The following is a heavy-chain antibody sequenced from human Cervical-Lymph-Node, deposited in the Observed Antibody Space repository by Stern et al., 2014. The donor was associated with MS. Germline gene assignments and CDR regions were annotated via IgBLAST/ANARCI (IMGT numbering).Heavy chain of an antibody. CDR3: ARVDCSGTNCFYYYYGMDV. J-gene: IGHJ6*02. CDR2: ISVGTDYI. Sequence: EVQLVESGGGLVKPGGSLRLSCEASGFTFNSYSMNWVRQAPGKGLEWVSSISVGTDYIYYADSVKGRFTISRDNAKNSLFLQMNTLRAEDTGVYYCARVDCSGTNCFYYYYGMDVWGQGTTVTVSS. D-gene: IGHD2-2*01. V-gene: IGHV3-21*01. CDR1: GFTFNSYS.